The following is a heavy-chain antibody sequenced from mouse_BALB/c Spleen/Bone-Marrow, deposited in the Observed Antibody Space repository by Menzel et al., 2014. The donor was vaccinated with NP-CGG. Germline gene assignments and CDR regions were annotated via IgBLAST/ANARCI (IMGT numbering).Heavy chain of an antibody. CDR3: AGHHRHAYYFDY. J-gene: IGHJ2*01. CDR1: GYTFTNSW. D-gene: IGHD2-14*01. V-gene: IGHV1S130*01. Sequence: QVQLQQPGSVLVRPGASVKLSCKASGYTFTNSWMHWAKQRPGQGLEWIGEIHPNSGNSNYNEKFKGKATLTVDTSSNTAYVDLSNLTFEGSAVYYCAGHHRHAYYFDYWGQGTTLTVSS. CDR2: IHPNSGNS.